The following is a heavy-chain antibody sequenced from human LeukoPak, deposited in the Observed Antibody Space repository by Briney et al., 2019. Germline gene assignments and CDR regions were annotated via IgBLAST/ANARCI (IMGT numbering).Heavy chain of an antibody. CDR3: ARDHNWGPDY. CDR2: IHPGRGDT. V-gene: IGHV1-2*02. CDR1: GYTFTDHY. J-gene: IGHJ4*02. D-gene: IGHD7-27*01. Sequence: ASVKVSCKALGYTFTDHYFHWLRQAPGQGLEWMGWIHPGRGDTNYAQKFQGRVSLTRATSISTAYMELSGLTSDDTAVYFCARDHNWGPDYWGQGTLVSVSS.